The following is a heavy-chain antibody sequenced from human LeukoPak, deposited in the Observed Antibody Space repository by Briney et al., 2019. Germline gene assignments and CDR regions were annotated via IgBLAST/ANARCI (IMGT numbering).Heavy chain of an antibody. J-gene: IGHJ4*02. Sequence: GASVKVSCKAFEYTFSSYSIHWVRQAPGQRLEWMGWINAGKGNTKYSQNLQGRVTVTGDTSASTAYMELSSLRSEDTAVYYCARDWWELLYYFDYWGQGTLVTVSS. CDR2: INAGKGNT. CDR3: ARDWWELLYYFDY. CDR1: EYTFSSYS. D-gene: IGHD1-26*01. V-gene: IGHV1-3*01.